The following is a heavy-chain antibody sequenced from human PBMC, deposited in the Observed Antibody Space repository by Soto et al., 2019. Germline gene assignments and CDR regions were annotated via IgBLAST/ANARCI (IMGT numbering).Heavy chain of an antibody. CDR2: IYYSGST. V-gene: IGHV4-31*03. D-gene: IGHD6-6*01. CDR3: ARGDSSYLGGWFDP. Sequence: SETLSLTCTVSGGSISSGGYYWSWIRQHPGKGLEWIGYIYYSGSTYYNPSLKSRVTISVDTSKNQFSLKLSSVTAADTAVYYCARGDSSYLGGWFDPWGQGTLVTVSS. CDR1: GGSISSGGYY. J-gene: IGHJ5*02.